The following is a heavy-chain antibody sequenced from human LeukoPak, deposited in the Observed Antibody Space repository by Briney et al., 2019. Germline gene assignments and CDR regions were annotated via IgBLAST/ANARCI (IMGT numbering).Heavy chain of an antibody. J-gene: IGHJ4*02. CDR1: GVSISSFY. D-gene: IGHD6-13*01. CDR2: IYNTEST. Sequence: SETLSLTCTASGVSISSFYWSWIRQPPGKGLEWIGYIYNTESTNYNPSLKSRVTILLDTSKNELSLKLSSVTAADTAVYYCAREGYTRYFDYWGQGTLVTVSS. CDR3: AREGYTRYFDY. V-gene: IGHV4-59*01.